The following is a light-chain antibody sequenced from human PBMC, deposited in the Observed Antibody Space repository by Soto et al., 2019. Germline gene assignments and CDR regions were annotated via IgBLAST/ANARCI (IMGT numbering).Light chain of an antibody. Sequence: EIVMTQSPATLSVSPGERATLSCRASQNIINRLGWYQQKPGQAPRLLIYGASTRATDVPARFSGSGSGAEFTLTISSLQSEDFAIYYCQQYYQWSSISFGQGTRLEIK. CDR2: GAS. CDR3: QQYYQWSSIS. V-gene: IGKV3-15*01. CDR1: QNIINR. J-gene: IGKJ5*01.